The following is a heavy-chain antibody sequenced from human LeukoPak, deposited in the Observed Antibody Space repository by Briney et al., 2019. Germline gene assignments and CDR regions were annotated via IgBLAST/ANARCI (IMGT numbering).Heavy chain of an antibody. CDR3: ARELRGYSDQYYYYGLDV. J-gene: IGHJ6*02. CDR1: GFTFSTCW. V-gene: IGHV3-7*01. D-gene: IGHD5-18*01. Sequence: PGGSLRLSCAASGFTFSTCWMSWVRQAPGKGLEWVANIKQDGSETYYVDSVKGRFTFSRDNAKNSLYLQMNSLRAEDTAVYYCARELRGYSDQYYYYGLDVWGQGTTVTVSS. CDR2: IKQDGSET.